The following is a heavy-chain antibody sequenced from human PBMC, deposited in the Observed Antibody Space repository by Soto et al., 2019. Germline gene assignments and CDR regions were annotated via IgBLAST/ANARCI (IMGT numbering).Heavy chain of an antibody. Sequence: QMQLVQSGAEVKRPGASVRVSCKSSGYTFTSFYIHWVRQAPGQGLEWMGIINPSGGITNFAQRFQGRVTMTREMSTNTHYMELSSLKSDDTAVYYCASSPAFSSSWYGIPPDPSHGMDVWGQGTTFTFS. CDR3: ASSPAFSSSWYGIPPDPSHGMDV. CDR2: INPSGGIT. V-gene: IGHV1-46*01. CDR1: GYTFTSFY. J-gene: IGHJ6*02. D-gene: IGHD6-13*01.